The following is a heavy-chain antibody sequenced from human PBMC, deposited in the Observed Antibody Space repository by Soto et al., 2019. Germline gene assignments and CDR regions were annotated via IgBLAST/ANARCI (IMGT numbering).Heavy chain of an antibody. CDR2: IYYGGSI. CDR3: ARDLWGYCGTDCYPLDV. D-gene: IGHD2-21*02. CDR1: GGSISSGDYY. J-gene: IGHJ6*02. Sequence: SETLSLTCTVSGGSISSGDYYWSWIRQPPGKGLEWIGYIYYGGSINYNPSLKSRVIISVDTSKNQFSLKLNSVTAADTAVYYCARDLWGYCGTDCYPLDVWGQGTTVTVSS. V-gene: IGHV4-61*08.